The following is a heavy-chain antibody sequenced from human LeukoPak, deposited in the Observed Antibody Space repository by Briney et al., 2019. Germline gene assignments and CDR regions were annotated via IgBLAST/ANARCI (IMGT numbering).Heavy chain of an antibody. CDR3: ARNTSGFKLGDAFDI. V-gene: IGHV3-23*01. D-gene: IGHD3-22*01. J-gene: IGHJ3*02. CDR2: ISGSAYST. Sequence: GGSLRLSCAASGFTFSSYAMTWVRQAPGKGLEWISAISGSAYSTSYADSVKGRFTISRDDSKNTLYLQMNSLRAEDTAIYYCARNTSGFKLGDAFDIWGQGTMVTVSS. CDR1: GFTFSSYA.